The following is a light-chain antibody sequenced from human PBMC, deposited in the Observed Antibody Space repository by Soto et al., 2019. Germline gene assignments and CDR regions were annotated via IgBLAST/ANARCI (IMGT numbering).Light chain of an antibody. J-gene: IGKJ2*03. CDR2: LAS. CDR3: QQYNSHSFYS. CDR1: QSIQSF. Sequence: DIPMTQFPSTLSASVGDQVTITCRASQSIQSFLAWYQQKPGKAPKLLIYLASRLEGGVPSRFSGSGSGTEFTLTINSLQPDDFAIYFCQQYNSHSFYSFGQGTKLEVK. V-gene: IGKV1-5*03.